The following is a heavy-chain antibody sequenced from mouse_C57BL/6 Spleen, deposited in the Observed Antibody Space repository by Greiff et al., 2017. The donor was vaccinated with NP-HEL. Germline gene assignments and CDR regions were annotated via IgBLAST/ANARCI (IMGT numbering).Heavy chain of an antibody. D-gene: IGHD4-1*01. Sequence: EVQLVESGGGLVKPGGSLKLSCAASGFTFSDYGMHWVRQAPEKGLEWVAYISSGSSTIYYADTVKGRFTISRDNAKNTLFLQMTSLRSEDTAMYYCARDWERVFDYWGQGTTLTVSS. CDR3: ARDWERVFDY. V-gene: IGHV5-17*01. CDR2: ISSGSSTI. J-gene: IGHJ2*01. CDR1: GFTFSDYG.